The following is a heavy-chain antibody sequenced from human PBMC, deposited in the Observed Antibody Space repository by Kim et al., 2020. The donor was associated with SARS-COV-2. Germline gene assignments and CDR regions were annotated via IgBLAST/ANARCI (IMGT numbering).Heavy chain of an antibody. CDR3: ARILRMCITMVRGVPTTGMDV. J-gene: IGHJ6*03. CDR2: IDWDDDK. D-gene: IGHD3-10*01. Sequence: SGPTLVNPTQTLTLTCTFSGFSLSTSGMCVSWIRQPPGKALEWLARIDWDDDKYYSTSLKTRLTISKDTSKNQVVLTMTNMDPVDTATYYCARILRMCITMVRGVPTTGMDVWGKGTTVTVSS. CDR1: GFSLSTSGMC. V-gene: IGHV2-70*11.